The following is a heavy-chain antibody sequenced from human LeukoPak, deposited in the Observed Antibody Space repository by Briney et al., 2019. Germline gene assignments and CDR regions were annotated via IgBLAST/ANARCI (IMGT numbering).Heavy chain of an antibody. Sequence: PGGSLRLSCAASGFTFSSSGMHWVRQAPGKGLEGGAFIRYDGSNKYYAGSVKGRFTISRDNSKNTLYLQMNSLRAEDTAVYYCAKDSARDIVVVPALLDIWGQGTMVTVSS. D-gene: IGHD2-2*01. CDR3: AKDSARDIVVVPALLDI. CDR2: IRYDGSNK. V-gene: IGHV3-30*02. CDR1: GFTFSSSG. J-gene: IGHJ3*02.